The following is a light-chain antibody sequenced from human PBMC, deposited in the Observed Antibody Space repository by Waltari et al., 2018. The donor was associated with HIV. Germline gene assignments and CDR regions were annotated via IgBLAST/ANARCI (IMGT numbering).Light chain of an antibody. Sequence: QSVLTQPPSASETPGQRVTIPCSGSSSNIGSNYVYWYRHLPGPAPKLLIYRNNQRPSGVPDGFSGSKSGTSASLAISGLRSEDEADYYCAAWGDSLTSYVFGAGTKFTVL. CDR2: RNN. V-gene: IGLV1-47*01. CDR3: AAWGDSLTSYV. CDR1: SSNIGSNY. J-gene: IGLJ1*01.